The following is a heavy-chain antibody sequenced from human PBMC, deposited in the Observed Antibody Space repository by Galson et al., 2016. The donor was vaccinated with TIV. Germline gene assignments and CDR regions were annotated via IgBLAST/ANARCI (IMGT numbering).Heavy chain of an antibody. D-gene: IGHD5-18*01. CDR3: AKDRAADASMDYYFYHGMDV. CDR2: INWHGNSV. V-gene: IGHV3-9*01. CDR1: GFTFDDYA. J-gene: IGHJ6*02. Sequence: SLRLSCAASGFTFDDYAVHWVRQRPGKGLEWVSSINWHGNSVVYADSVKGRFAMSGDNAKTSLYLQMNSLRPEDTALYYCAKDRAADASMDYYFYHGMDVWGHGTAVTVSS.